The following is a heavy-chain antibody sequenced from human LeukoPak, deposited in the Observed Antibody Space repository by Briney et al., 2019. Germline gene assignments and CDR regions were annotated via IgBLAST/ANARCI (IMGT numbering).Heavy chain of an antibody. Sequence: GGSLRLSCAASGFTFRSYAMRWVRQAPGKGLEWVAVISYDGSNKYYADSVKGRFTISRDNSENTLYLQMNSLRAEDTAVYYCARANIVLMVYASTLDYRGQGTLVTVSS. V-gene: IGHV3-30-3*01. CDR3: ARANIVLMVYASTLDY. J-gene: IGHJ4*02. CDR2: ISYDGSNK. CDR1: GFTFRSYA. D-gene: IGHD2-8*01.